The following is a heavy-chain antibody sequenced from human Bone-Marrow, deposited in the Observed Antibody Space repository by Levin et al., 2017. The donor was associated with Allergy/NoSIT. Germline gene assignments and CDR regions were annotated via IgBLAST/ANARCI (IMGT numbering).Heavy chain of an antibody. J-gene: IGHJ4*02. V-gene: IGHV4-34*01. CDR2: INHSGST. CDR1: GGSFSGYY. CDR3: ARVGQYDFWSGYPSDY. D-gene: IGHD3-3*01. Sequence: SETLSLTCAVYGGSFSGYYWSWIRQPPGKGLEWIGEINHSGSTNYNPSLKSRVTISVDTSKNQFSLKLSSVTAADTAVYYCARVGQYDFWSGYPSDYWGQGTLVTVSS.